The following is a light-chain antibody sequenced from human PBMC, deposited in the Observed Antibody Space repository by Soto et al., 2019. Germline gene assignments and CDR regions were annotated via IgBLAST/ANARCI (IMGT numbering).Light chain of an antibody. V-gene: IGLV1-44*01. CDR3: AAWDDSLNGWG. Sequence: QSVLTQPPSASGTPGQRVTISCSGSSSIIGTNSVNWYQQLPGTAPKLLIFSSNQRPSGVPDRFSGSRSGTSASLAINGLQSDDEADYYCAAWDDSLNGWGFGGGTKVTVL. J-gene: IGLJ3*02. CDR1: SSIIGTNS. CDR2: SSN.